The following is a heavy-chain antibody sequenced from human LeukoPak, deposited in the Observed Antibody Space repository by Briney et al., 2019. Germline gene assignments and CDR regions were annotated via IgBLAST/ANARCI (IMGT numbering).Heavy chain of an antibody. CDR1: GDSISSNGHS. V-gene: IGHV4-39*02. D-gene: IGHD2-2*01. CDR2: IYSTGNT. CDR3: AREVVPAAYFDY. J-gene: IGHJ4*02. Sequence: SGTLSLTCTVSGDSISSNGHSWGWVRQPPGKGLEWIGTIYSTGNTYYSPSLKTPVTISVDTSKNHVSLKLSSVTAADTAVYYCAREVVPAAYFDYWGQGTLVTVSS.